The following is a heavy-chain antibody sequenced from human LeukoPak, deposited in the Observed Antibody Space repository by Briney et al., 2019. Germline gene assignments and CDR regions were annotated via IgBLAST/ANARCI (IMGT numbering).Heavy chain of an antibody. J-gene: IGHJ4*02. Sequence: ASVKVSCKASGYTFTSYYMHWVRQAPGQGLEWMGIINPSGGSTSYAQKFQGRVTMTRDTSTSTVYMELSSLRSEDTAVYYCARDGRGRDGYKIRGAYYFDYWGQGTLVTVSS. CDR1: GYTFTSYY. V-gene: IGHV1-46*01. CDR3: ARDGRGRDGYKIRGAYYFDY. D-gene: IGHD5-24*01. CDR2: INPSGGST.